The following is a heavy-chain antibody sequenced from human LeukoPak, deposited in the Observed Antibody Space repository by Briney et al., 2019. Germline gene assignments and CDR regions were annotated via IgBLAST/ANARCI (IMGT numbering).Heavy chain of an antibody. CDR1: GGSFSGYY. CDR2: INPSRNT. J-gene: IGHJ4*02. V-gene: IGHV4-34*01. D-gene: IGHD6-13*01. Sequence: SETLSLTCAVFGGSFSGYYWNWIRQPPGKGLEWIGQINPSRNTNYNPSLKSRGTISVDTSKEQFSLKLSSVTAADTAVYYCARVKQQLIDYWGQGTLVTVSS. CDR3: ARVKQQLIDY.